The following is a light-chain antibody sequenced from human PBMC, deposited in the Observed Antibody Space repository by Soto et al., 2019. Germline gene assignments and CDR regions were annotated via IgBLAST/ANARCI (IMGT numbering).Light chain of an antibody. CDR1: QSVSDN. J-gene: IGKJ1*01. V-gene: IGKV3D-15*01. CDR2: GAS. Sequence: EIVMTQSPATLSVSPGERATLSCRASQSVSDNLAWYQQKPGQAPRLLIYGASTRVTGIPARLSGSGSGTEFTLTISSLQSEDFAVYYCQQYNNWPPTFGQGTKVEIE. CDR3: QQYNNWPPT.